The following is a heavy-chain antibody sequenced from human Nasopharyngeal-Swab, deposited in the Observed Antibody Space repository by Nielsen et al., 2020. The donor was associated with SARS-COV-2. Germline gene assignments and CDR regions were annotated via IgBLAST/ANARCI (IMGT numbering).Heavy chain of an antibody. CDR3: VRPEGVATSFKYYFQYGMDV. CDR1: GYSLTSYW. D-gene: IGHD5-12*01. J-gene: IGHJ6*02. V-gene: IGHV5-51*03. Sequence: GKSLKISCKGSGYSLTSYWIAWVRQMPGKGLEWMGIIYPRDSDTRYSPSFQGQVTISADKSISTAYLQWSSLKASDTAMYYCVRPEGVATSFKYYFQYGMDVWGQGTMVTVPS. CDR2: IYPRDSDT.